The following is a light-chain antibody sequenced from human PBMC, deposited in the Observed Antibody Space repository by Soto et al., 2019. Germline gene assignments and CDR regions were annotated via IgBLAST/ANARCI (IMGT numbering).Light chain of an antibody. CDR2: GAS. CDR3: QQYNNWPPYT. Sequence: EIVMTQSPATLSVSPGERATLSCRASQSVSSNLAWYQQKPGQAPRLLIYGASTRATGIPARFSGSRSGTACTLTIISLQSEDFAVYYCQQYNNWPPYTFGQGTKLEIK. CDR1: QSVSSN. V-gene: IGKV3-15*01. J-gene: IGKJ2*01.